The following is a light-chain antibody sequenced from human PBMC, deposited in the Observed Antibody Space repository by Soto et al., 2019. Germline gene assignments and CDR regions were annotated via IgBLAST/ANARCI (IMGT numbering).Light chain of an antibody. CDR2: EVN. CDR1: SSDVGGYNY. V-gene: IGLV2-8*01. CDR3: SSYAGRSTVI. Sequence: QSVLTQPPSASGSPGQSVAISCTGTSSDVGGYNYVSWYQQHPGKAPKLMIYEVNKRPSGVPDRFSGSKSGNTASLTVSGLQAEDEADYYCSSYAGRSTVICGGGTKLTVL. J-gene: IGLJ2*01.